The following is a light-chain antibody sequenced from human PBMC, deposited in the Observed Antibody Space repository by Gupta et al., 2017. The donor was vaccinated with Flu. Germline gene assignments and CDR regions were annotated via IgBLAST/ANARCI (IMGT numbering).Light chain of an antibody. J-gene: IGKJ1*01. CDR2: GAS. V-gene: IGKV3-20*01. CDR1: QSLSSTY. CDR3: QQDDLSPKT. Sequence: GTLSLSPGERVTLSCRASQSLSSTYVAWYQQKPGQSPKLLIFGASNRATGTPDRFSGGGPGTDFTLTISRLEPEDFAVYYCQQDDLSPKTFGQGTKVEV.